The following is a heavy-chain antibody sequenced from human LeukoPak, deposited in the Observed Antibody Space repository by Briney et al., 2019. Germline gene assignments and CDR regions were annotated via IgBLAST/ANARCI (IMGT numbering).Heavy chain of an antibody. D-gene: IGHD3-22*01. CDR3: ARVLYDSSGYLDY. CDR2: IRSSGSSV. V-gene: IGHV3-48*03. J-gene: IGHJ4*02. CDR1: GFIFSSYE. Sequence: QTGGSLRLSCAASGFIFSSYEMNWVRQAPGKGLEWVSYIRSSGSSVYYADSVKGRFTSSRDNAKNSLYLQMNSLRAEDTAVYYCARVLYDSSGYLDYWGQGTLVTVSS.